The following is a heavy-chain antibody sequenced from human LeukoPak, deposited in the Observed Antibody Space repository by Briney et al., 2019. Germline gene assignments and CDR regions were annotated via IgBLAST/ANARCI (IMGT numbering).Heavy chain of an antibody. J-gene: IGHJ4*02. Sequence: GSLRLSCAASGFTFSSYSMNWVRQAPGKGLEWVSSISSSSSYIYYADSVKGRFTISRDNAKNSLHLQMNSLRAEDTAVYYCARSRDGSSGWYAYFDYWGQGTLVTVSS. V-gene: IGHV3-21*01. CDR1: GFTFSSYS. CDR2: ISSSSSYI. CDR3: ARSRDGSSGWYAYFDY. D-gene: IGHD6-19*01.